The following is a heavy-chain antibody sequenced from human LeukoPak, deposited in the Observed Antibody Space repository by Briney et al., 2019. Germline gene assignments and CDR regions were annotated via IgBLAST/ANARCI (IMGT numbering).Heavy chain of an antibody. CDR1: GGSFSGYY. J-gene: IGHJ4*02. CDR3: ARASVLLSADF. Sequence: ASETLSLTCAVYGGSFSGYYWSWIRQPPGKGLEWIGEISHSGSTNYNPSLKSRVTISVDTSKNQFSLRLTSVTAADTAVYYCARASVLLSADFWGQGTLVTVSS. CDR2: ISHSGST. D-gene: IGHD3-10*01. V-gene: IGHV4-34*01.